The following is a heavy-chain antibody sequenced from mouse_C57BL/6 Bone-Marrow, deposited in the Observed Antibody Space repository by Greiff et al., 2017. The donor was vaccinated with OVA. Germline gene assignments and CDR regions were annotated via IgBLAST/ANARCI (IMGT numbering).Heavy chain of an antibody. Sequence: QVTLKVCGPGILQSSQTLSLTCSFSGFSLSTSGMGVSWIRQPSGKGLEWLAHIYWDDDKRYNPSLKSRLTISKDTSRSQVFLKITSVDTADTATYYCARSDGYPAWFAYWGQGTLVTVSA. CDR2: IYWDDDK. D-gene: IGHD2-3*01. J-gene: IGHJ3*01. CDR3: ARSDGYPAWFAY. CDR1: GFSLSTSGMG. V-gene: IGHV8-12*01.